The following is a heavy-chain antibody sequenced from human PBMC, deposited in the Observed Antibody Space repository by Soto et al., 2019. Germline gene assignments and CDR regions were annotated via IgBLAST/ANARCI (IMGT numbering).Heavy chain of an antibody. J-gene: IGHJ5*02. CDR1: GFTFSSYA. V-gene: IGHV3-30-3*01. Sequence: PGGSLRLSCAASGFTFSSYAMHWVRQAPGKGLEWVAVISYDGSNKYYADSVKGRFTISRDNSKNTLYLQMNSLRAEDTAVYYCARGPYNRYNWFDPWGQGTLVTVSS. CDR2: ISYDGSNK. CDR3: ARGPYNRYNWFDP. D-gene: IGHD1-20*01.